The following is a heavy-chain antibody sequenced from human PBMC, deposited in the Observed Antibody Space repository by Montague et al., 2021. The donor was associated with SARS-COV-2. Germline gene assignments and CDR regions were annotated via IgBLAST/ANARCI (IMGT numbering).Heavy chain of an antibody. CDR2: ISGDGRTI. J-gene: IGHJ4*02. CDR3: ATDLFAFRRSEGRDY. CDR1: DITFSKSS. D-gene: IGHD3-3*02. V-gene: IGHV3-48*02. Sequence: SLRLSCAASDITFSKSSMNWVRPAPGKGLEWISYISGDGRTIYYADSVRGRFTISRDDAVRSLYVEMTRLRDEDTATYYCATDLFAFRRSEGRDYWGQGTLVTVSS.